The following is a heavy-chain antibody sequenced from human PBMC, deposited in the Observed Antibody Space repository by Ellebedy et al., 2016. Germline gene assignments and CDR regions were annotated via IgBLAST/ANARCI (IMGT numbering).Heavy chain of an antibody. CDR3: ARELRWFEEPRYDH. D-gene: IGHD3-10*01. CDR1: GASISSSSYT. CDR2: ISDRGTT. V-gene: IGHV4-39*07. J-gene: IGHJ4*02. Sequence: SETLSLXCTVSGASISSSSYTWGWIRQPPGKGLERIASISDRGTTYYNPSLKSRATISLDTSKNQFSLRLNSLTAADTAIYYCARELRWFEEPRYDHWGQGTLVTVSS.